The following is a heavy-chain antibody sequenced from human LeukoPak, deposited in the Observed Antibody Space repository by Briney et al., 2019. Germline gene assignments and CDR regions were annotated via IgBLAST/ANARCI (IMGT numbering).Heavy chain of an antibody. J-gene: IGHJ4*02. CDR3: ARGLNYYDSSGLGY. CDR2: IYYSGST. Sequence: SETLSLTCTVSGGSISSGGYYWSWIRQHPGKGLEWIGYIYYSGSTYYNPSLKSRVTISVDTSKNQFSLKLSSVTAADTAVYYCARGLNYYDSSGLGYWGQGTLVTVSS. D-gene: IGHD3-22*01. V-gene: IGHV4-31*03. CDR1: GGSISSGGYY.